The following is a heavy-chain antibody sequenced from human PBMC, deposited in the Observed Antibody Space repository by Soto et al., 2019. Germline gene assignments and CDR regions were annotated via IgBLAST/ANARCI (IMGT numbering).Heavy chain of an antibody. CDR1: GLSHSTSGEA. CDR3: AHYVSTSPAGWFDP. CDR2: IYWDDDK. Sequence: QITLKESGPTLVKPTQTLTLTCTFSGLSHSTSGEAVGWIRQPPGKALEWLALIYWDDDKRYNPTLKTRLTITKDTSKTQVVLTLANMDPVDTATYYCAHYVSTSPAGWFDPWGQGILVTVSS. D-gene: IGHD3-10*02. J-gene: IGHJ5*02. V-gene: IGHV2-5*02.